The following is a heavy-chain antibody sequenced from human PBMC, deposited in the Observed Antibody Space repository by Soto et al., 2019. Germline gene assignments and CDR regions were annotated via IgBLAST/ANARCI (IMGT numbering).Heavy chain of an antibody. CDR3: MNYNRGWKY. J-gene: IGHJ4*02. V-gene: IGHV4-61*01. D-gene: IGHD6-19*01. CDR1: GGSVSSGNYY. CDR2: MYYGGST. Sequence: PSETLSLTCTVSGGSVSSGNYYCSWIRQPPGKGLEWIGYMYYGGSTNYNPSLKSRATISVDTSKNQFSLKLSSVTAADTAVFHCMNYNRGWKYWGQGTVVTVSS.